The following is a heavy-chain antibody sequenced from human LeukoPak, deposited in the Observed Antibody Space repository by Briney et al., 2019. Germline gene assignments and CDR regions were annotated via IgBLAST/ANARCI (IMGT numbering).Heavy chain of an antibody. Sequence: SETLSLTCTVSGGSISSSSYYWGWIRQPPGKGLEWIGSIYYSGSTYYNPSLKSRVTISVDTSKNQFSLKLSSVTAADTAVYYCAREYVTMIVSRDDAFDIWGQGTMVTVSS. V-gene: IGHV4-39*07. CDR1: GGSISSSSYY. CDR3: AREYVTMIVSRDDAFDI. CDR2: IYYSGST. D-gene: IGHD3-22*01. J-gene: IGHJ3*02.